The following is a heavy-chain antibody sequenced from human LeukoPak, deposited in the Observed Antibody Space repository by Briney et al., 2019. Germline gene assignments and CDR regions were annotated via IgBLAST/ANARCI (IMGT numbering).Heavy chain of an antibody. CDR3: ARKGAGSTSWAPFDY. CDR2: ISSSSSYI. J-gene: IGHJ4*02. D-gene: IGHD2-2*01. V-gene: IGHV3-21*01. CDR1: GFTFSSYS. Sequence: PGGSLRLSCAASGFTFSSYSMNWVRQAPGKGLEWVSSISSSSSYIYYADSVKGRFTISRDNAKNTLYLQMNSLRAEDTAVYYCARKGAGSTSWAPFDYWGQGTLVTVSS.